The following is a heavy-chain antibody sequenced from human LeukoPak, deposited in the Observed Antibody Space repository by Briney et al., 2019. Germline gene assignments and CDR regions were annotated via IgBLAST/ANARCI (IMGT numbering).Heavy chain of an antibody. Sequence: ASVKVSCKASGYTFTGHYIHWVRQAPGQGLEWMGWINPNPNSGGTSYAQQFQGRVTMTSDTSTSTVYMELTRLTSDDTAVYYCARSTTPNENEYFEHWGQGTLVTVSS. CDR1: GYTFTGHY. CDR3: ARSTTPNENEYFEH. J-gene: IGHJ1*01. CDR2: INPNPNSGGT. V-gene: IGHV1-2*02. D-gene: IGHD2/OR15-2a*01.